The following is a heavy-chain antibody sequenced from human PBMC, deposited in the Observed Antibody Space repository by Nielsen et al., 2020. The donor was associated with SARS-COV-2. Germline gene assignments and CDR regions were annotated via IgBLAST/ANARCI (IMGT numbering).Heavy chain of an antibody. V-gene: IGHV3-23*01. Sequence: GESLKISCAASGFTFSSYAMSWVRQAPGKGLEWVSAISGSGGSTYYADSAKGRFTISRDNSKNTLYLQMNSLRAEDTAVYYCAKVSAAGIFDYWGQGTLVTVSS. J-gene: IGHJ4*02. CDR1: GFTFSSYA. CDR2: ISGSGGST. D-gene: IGHD6-13*01. CDR3: AKVSAAGIFDY.